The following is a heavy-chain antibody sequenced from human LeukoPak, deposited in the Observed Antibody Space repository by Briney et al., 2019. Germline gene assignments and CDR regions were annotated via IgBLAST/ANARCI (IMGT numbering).Heavy chain of an antibody. Sequence: PGGSLRLSCAASGFTFSSYAMHWVRQAPGKGLEWVAVISYDGSNKYYADSVKGRFTISRDNSKNTLYLQMNSLRAEDTAVYYCAKERRPGNYFDYWGQGTLVTVSS. D-gene: IGHD3-10*01. J-gene: IGHJ4*02. CDR3: AKERRPGNYFDY. V-gene: IGHV3-30-3*01. CDR1: GFTFSSYA. CDR2: ISYDGSNK.